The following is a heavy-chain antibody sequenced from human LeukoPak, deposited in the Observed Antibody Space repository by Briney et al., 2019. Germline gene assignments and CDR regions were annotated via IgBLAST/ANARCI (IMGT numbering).Heavy chain of an antibody. CDR2: IYSGGST. D-gene: IGHD4-17*01. V-gene: IGHV3-53*01. J-gene: IGHJ6*02. CDR1: GFIVNSNY. Sequence: GGSLRLSCVASGFIVNSNYMNWVRQAPGKGLEWVSVIYSGGSTFYTDSVKGRFTISRDNSKNTLYLQMNSLRAEDTAVYYCARDNGDYRGCGMDVWGQGTTVTVSS. CDR3: ARDNGDYRGCGMDV.